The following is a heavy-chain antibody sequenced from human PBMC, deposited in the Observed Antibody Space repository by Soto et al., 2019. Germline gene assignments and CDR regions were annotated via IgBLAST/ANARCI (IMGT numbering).Heavy chain of an antibody. V-gene: IGHV3-21*01. CDR2: ISSSSSYI. CDR1: GFTFSSYS. CDR3: ARGKEQKHYYYYYGMDV. Sequence: PGGSLRLSCAASGFTFSSYSMNWVRQAPGKGLEWVSSISSSSSYIYYADSVKGRFTISRDNAKNSLYLQMNSLRAEDTAVYYCARGKEQKHYYYYYGMDVWGQGTPVTVSS. D-gene: IGHD1-26*01. J-gene: IGHJ6*02.